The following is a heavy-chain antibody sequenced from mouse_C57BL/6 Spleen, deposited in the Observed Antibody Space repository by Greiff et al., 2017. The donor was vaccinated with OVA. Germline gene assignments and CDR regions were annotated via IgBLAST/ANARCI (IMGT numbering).Heavy chain of an antibody. D-gene: IGHD1-1*01. J-gene: IGHJ2*01. V-gene: IGHV7-3*01. CDR1: GFTFTDYY. CDR2: IRNKANGYTT. CDR3: ARSYGYYFDY. Sequence: EVHLVESGGGLVQPGGSLSLSCAASGFTFTDYYMSWVRQPPGKALEWLGFIRNKANGYTTEYSASVKGRFTISRDNSQSILYLQMNALRAEDSATYYCARSYGYYFDYWGQGTTLTVSS.